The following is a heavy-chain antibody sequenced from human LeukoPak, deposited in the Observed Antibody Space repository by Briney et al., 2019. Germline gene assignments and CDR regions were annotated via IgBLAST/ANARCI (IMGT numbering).Heavy chain of an antibody. CDR1: GYSFTSYW. J-gene: IGHJ5*02. CDR3: ARGPPPDYYDSSGYPPGWFDP. Sequence: PGESLKISCKGSGYSFTSYWIGWVRQMPGKGLEWMGIIYPGDSDTRYSPSFQGQVTISADKSISTAYLQWSSLKASDTAMYYCARGPPPDYYDSSGYPPGWFDPWGQGTLVTVSS. CDR2: IYPGDSDT. D-gene: IGHD3-22*01. V-gene: IGHV5-51*01.